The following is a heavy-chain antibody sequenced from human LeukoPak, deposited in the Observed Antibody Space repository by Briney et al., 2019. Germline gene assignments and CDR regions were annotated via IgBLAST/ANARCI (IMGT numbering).Heavy chain of an antibody. CDR1: GFTFITYA. D-gene: IGHD6-6*01. Sequence: PGGSLRLSCSASGFTFITYAMHWVRQAPGKGLEYVSAISSNGGSTDYADSVKGRFTISRDNSKNTLYVQMSSLRGEDTAVYYCVRDPEYASSSGDFDYWGQGTLVTVSS. J-gene: IGHJ4*02. CDR3: VRDPEYASSSGDFDY. V-gene: IGHV3-64*05. CDR2: ISSNGGST.